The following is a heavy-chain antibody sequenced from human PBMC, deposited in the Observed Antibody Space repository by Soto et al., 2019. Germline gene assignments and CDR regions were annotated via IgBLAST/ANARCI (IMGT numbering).Heavy chain of an antibody. D-gene: IGHD1-26*01. Sequence: GESLKISCKGLGYTFTDYWINWVRQMPGKGLEWMGRIAPIDSYTTYSPSFQVRVSLSIDKSIGTAYLQLNGLSALYTAVYSCARRRCSTSYRPRNYYAMVTLGQGTTVTVSS. J-gene: IGHJ6*02. CDR2: IAPIDSYT. V-gene: IGHV5-10-1*01. CDR3: ARRRCSTSYRPRNYYAMVT. CDR1: GYTFTDYW.